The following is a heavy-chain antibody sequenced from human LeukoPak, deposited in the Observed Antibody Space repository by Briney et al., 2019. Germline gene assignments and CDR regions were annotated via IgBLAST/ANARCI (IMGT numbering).Heavy chain of an antibody. J-gene: IGHJ4*02. D-gene: IGHD3-10*01. V-gene: IGHV5-51*01. CDR1: GSPFTSYW. CDR3: ARTMGRGVIISWYFDY. CDR2: FYAGDSDT. Sequence: GGPLQISCQGPGSPFTSYWIGRVGRLPGKGLEWMGIFYAGDSDTRYSPYFQGQGTIPADKTISTAYLQWSSLKASDTAMYYCARTMGRGVIISWYFDYWGQGTLVTVSS.